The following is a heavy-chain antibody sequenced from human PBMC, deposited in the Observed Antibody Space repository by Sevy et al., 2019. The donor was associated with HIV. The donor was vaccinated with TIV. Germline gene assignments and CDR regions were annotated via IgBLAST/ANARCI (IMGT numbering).Heavy chain of an antibody. CDR1: GFTFTTYA. J-gene: IGHJ4*02. D-gene: IGHD3-16*01. Sequence: GGSLRLSCAASGFTFTTYAMTWVRQGPRKGLEWVSSITGSGGASYYANTLKGRFITSRVISRNFVTLKMNGLRVEDTAVDDCVMARFVGGGGAGNFDSWGQGAMVTVSS. CDR3: VMARFVGGGGAGNFDS. V-gene: IGHV3-23*01. CDR2: ITGSGGAS.